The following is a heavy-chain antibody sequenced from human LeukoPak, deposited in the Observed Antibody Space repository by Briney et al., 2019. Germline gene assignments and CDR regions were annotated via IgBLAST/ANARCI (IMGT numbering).Heavy chain of an antibody. CDR2: INPNSGGT. J-gene: IGHJ5*02. Sequence: ASVKVSCKASGYTFTGYYMHWVRQAPGQGLEWMGRINPNSGGTNYAQKFQGSVTMTRDTSISTAYMDLSRLRSDDTAVYYCASKLWFGEYPQGYNWFDPWGQGTLVTVSS. D-gene: IGHD3-10*01. CDR1: GYTFTGYY. CDR3: ASKLWFGEYPQGYNWFDP. V-gene: IGHV1-2*06.